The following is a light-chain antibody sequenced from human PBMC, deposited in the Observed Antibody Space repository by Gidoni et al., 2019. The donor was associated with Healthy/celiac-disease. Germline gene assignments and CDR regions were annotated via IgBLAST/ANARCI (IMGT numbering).Light chain of an antibody. CDR3: SSYTSSSTYV. V-gene: IGLV2-14*03. Sequence: QSALTQPASVSGSPGPSITISCTGTSSDVGGYNYVSWYQQHPGKAPKLMIYDVRHRPSGVSNRFSGAKSGNPASLTSSGLQAEDEADDYCSSYTSSSTYVFGTGTQVTVL. CDR1: SSDVGGYNY. CDR2: DVR. J-gene: IGLJ1*01.